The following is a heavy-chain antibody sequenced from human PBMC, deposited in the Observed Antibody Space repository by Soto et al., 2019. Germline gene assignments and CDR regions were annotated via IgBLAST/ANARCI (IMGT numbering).Heavy chain of an antibody. CDR2: INGGDIST. D-gene: IGHD4-17*01. CDR1: GFSFSSFA. J-gene: IGHJ4*02. V-gene: IGHV3-23*01. Sequence: GGSLRLSCVAAGFSFSSFAMSWVRTAPGKGLEWVSSINGGDISTHYADAVKGRFTISRDNSRNTLYLQMNSLRAEDTAVYYCAKDDVSVTTFDYWGQGTLVTVSS. CDR3: AKDDVSVTTFDY.